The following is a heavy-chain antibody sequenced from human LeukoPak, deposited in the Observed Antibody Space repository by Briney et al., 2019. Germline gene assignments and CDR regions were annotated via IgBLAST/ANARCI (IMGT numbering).Heavy chain of an antibody. CDR3: ARSVYSTSNFDY. V-gene: IGHV5-51*01. J-gene: IGHJ4*02. CDR1: GYRFTNYW. CDR2: TYPADSDT. D-gene: IGHD5/OR15-5a*01. Sequence: GESLKISCKGSGYRFTNYWIGWVRQMPGKGLEWMGVTYPADSDTRYSPSFQGQVTISADKSISTAYLQWSSLKASDTAMYYCARSVYSTSNFDYWGQGTLVTVSS.